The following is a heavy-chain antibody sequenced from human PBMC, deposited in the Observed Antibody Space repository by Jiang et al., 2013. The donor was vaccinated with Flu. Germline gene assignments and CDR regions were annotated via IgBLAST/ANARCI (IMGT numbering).Heavy chain of an antibody. CDR1: GLSASSSTYN. D-gene: IGHD3/OR15-3a*01. Sequence: GSGLVKPSETLSLTCSVSGLSASSSTYNWDWIRQRPGKGLEWVGSFSYTGSTFYNPSLKSRVTISVDSSNNQFSLKLVSVTAADTAVYYCANFPPGRGLYGLDVWGPGTTVTVSS. J-gene: IGHJ6*02. CDR3: ANFPPGRGLYGLDV. CDR2: FSYTGST. V-gene: IGHV4-39*01.